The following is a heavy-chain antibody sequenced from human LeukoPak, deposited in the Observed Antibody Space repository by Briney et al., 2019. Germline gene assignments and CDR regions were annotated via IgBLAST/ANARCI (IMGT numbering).Heavy chain of an antibody. D-gene: IGHD2-21*02. V-gene: IGHV3-74*01. CDR3: ARDLGAGDHGLLV. CDR1: GFTFTIYL. Sequence: GGSLKLSCAASGFTFTIYLMHWVRPVPRKGLIWVSRINNEGNDTNYADSVKGRFTISRDNAKNSLYLQMDSLRSEDTALYFCARDLGAGDHGLLVWGQGTLLTVSS. J-gene: IGHJ4*02. CDR2: INNEGNDT.